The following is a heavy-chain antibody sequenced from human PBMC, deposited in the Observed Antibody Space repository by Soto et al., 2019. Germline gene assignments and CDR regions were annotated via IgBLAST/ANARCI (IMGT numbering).Heavy chain of an antibody. Sequence: GGSLRLSCAASGFTFSSYAMSWVRQAPGKGRGWVSAISGSGGSTYYADSVKGRFTISRDNSKNTLYLQMNSLRAEDTAVYYCAKDLVTMIVVVIPHFDYWGQGTLVTVSS. J-gene: IGHJ4*02. CDR1: GFTFSSYA. V-gene: IGHV3-23*01. CDR3: AKDLVTMIVVVIPHFDY. D-gene: IGHD3-22*01. CDR2: ISGSGGST.